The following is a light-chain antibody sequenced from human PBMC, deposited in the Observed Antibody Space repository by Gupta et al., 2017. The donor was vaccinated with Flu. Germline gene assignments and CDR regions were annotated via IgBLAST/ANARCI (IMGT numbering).Light chain of an antibody. V-gene: IGLV3-1*01. CDR3: QAWFSYTAV. Sequence: SITCSGEELGTKYTSWYHKKAGQSPILFIYLDDKRPSGIPGRFSGSASGDTATLTISGTQALDEGDYYCQAWFSYTAVFGGGTRLTVL. CDR1: ELGTKY. CDR2: LDD. J-gene: IGLJ3*02.